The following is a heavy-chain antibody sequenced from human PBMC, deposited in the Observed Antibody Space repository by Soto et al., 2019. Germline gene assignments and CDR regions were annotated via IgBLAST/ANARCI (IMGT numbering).Heavy chain of an antibody. J-gene: IGHJ4*02. D-gene: IGHD2-15*01. CDR1: GGSISTGGYY. CDR3: ARRYGGNFDY. CDR2: IYYSRST. Sequence: PXXTLSLPCTVSGGSISTGGYYWSSIRQPPGKGLEWIGYIYYSRSTNYNPSLKSRVTISVDTSKNQFSLKLSSVTAADTAVYYCARRYGGNFDYWGQGTLVTVSS. V-gene: IGHV4-61*08.